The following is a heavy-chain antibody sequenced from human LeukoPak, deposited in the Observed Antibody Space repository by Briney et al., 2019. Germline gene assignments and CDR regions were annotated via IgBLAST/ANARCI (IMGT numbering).Heavy chain of an antibody. J-gene: IGHJ3*02. CDR1: GFTVSSNY. V-gene: IGHV3-53*01. CDR3: ARENPLPYYYDSSGYQPPDAFDI. CDR2: IYSGGST. D-gene: IGHD3-22*01. Sequence: GGSLRLSCAASGFTVSSNYMSWVRQAPGKGLEWVSVIYSGGSTYYADSVKGRFTISRDNSKNTLYLQMNSLRAEDTAVYYCARENPLPYYYDSSGYQPPDAFDIWGQGTMVTVSS.